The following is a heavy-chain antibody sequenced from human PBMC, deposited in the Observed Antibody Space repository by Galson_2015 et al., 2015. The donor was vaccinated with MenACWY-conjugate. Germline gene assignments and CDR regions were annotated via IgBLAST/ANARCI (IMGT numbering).Heavy chain of an antibody. Sequence: SLRLSCAASGFTFSSHAMSWVRQAPGKGLEWVSGITSNGGGTYYADSVKGRFTISRDNSKNTLSLQMNSLRAEDTAVFYCAKTGYDGNNRYFDYWGQGILVTVSS. V-gene: IGHV3-23*01. CDR3: AKTGYDGNNRYFDY. D-gene: IGHD5-24*01. J-gene: IGHJ4*02. CDR2: ITSNGGGT. CDR1: GFTFSSHA.